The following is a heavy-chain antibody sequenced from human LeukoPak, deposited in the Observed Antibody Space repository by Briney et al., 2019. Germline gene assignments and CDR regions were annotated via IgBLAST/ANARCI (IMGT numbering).Heavy chain of an antibody. J-gene: IGHJ3*02. CDR2: IYWNSDNI. D-gene: IGHD3-22*01. Sequence: GGGLRVSCADCLFSFNHHVIYWVRQAPGEGGEGGWGIYWNSDNIGYADSVKGRFTISRDDDKNSLFLQMNSLRAEDTALYYCARASYYYDTTGLGAVDIWGQGTMVTVSS. CDR1: LFSFNHHV. V-gene: IGHV3-9*01. CDR3: ARASYYYDTTGLGAVDI.